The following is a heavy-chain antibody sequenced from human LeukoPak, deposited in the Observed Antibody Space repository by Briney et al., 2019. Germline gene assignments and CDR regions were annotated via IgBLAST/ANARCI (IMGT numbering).Heavy chain of an antibody. CDR3: ARVGRDYYDSSGYSYYFDY. Sequence: GGSLRLSCAASGFTFDDYGMSWVRQAPGKGLEWVSGINWNGGSTGYVDSVKGRFTISRDNAKNSLYLQMNSLRAEDTALYYCARVGRDYYDSSGYSYYFDYWGQGTLVTVSS. CDR1: GFTFDDYG. CDR2: INWNGGST. V-gene: IGHV3-20*04. J-gene: IGHJ4*02. D-gene: IGHD3-22*01.